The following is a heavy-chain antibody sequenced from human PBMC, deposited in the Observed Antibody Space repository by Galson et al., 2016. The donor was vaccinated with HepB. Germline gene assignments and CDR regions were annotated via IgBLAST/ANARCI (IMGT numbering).Heavy chain of an antibody. CDR3: ARDLVEFCSGSSCQRGGMDV. D-gene: IGHD2-15*01. CDR2: INNDGSSI. J-gene: IGHJ6*02. Sequence: SLRLSCAASGFTYSSYWMHWVRQAPGKGLVSVSRINNDGSSINYVDSVKGRFTSSRDHAKNTLFLQMNSLRAEDTAVYYCARDLVEFCSGSSCQRGGMDVWGQGTTVTVSS. V-gene: IGHV3-74*01. CDR1: GFTYSSYW.